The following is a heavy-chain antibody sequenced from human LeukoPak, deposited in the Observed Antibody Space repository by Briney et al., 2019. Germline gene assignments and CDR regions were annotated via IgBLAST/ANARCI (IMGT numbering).Heavy chain of an antibody. D-gene: IGHD3-22*01. CDR1: GFTFSSYE. Sequence: GGSLRLSCAASGFTFSSYEMNWIRQAPGKGLEWVSYISSSGSTTHYADSVKGRFTISRDNAKKSLYLQMNSLRAEDTAVYYCARDNYDSSGYYFDWGQGTLVTVSS. CDR3: ARDNYDSSGYYFD. V-gene: IGHV3-48*03. CDR2: ISSSGSTT. J-gene: IGHJ4*02.